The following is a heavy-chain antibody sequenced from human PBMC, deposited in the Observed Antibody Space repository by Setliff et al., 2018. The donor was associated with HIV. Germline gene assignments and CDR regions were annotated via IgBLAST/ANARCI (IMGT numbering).Heavy chain of an antibody. V-gene: IGHV4-59*13. J-gene: IGHJ5*02. D-gene: IGHD3-3*01. CDR2: IYYSGST. CDR1: GGSISGYY. CDR3: ARGAYYNFWSGYSAGGGSLGP. Sequence: PSETLSLTCSVSGGSISGYYWNWVRHPPGKGLEWMGYIYYSGSTNYNPPPTRRVTISLDTSKNQFSLKLSSVPAADTDVYYCARGAYYNFWSGYSAGGGSLGPWGQGTLVTVSS.